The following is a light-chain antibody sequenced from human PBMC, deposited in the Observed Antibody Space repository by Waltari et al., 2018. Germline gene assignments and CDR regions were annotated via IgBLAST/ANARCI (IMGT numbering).Light chain of an antibody. CDR2: AAS. CDR3: QQYNNWPLT. CDR1: QSVSSD. J-gene: IGKJ1*01. V-gene: IGKV3-15*01. Sequence: EMVMTQSPATLSVSPGERATLSCRASQSVSSDLAWYQQKSGQAPRLLIYAASNRATGIPARFNGGGSGTELTLTISSLQSGDSAVYYCQQYNNWPLTFGQGTKVEIK.